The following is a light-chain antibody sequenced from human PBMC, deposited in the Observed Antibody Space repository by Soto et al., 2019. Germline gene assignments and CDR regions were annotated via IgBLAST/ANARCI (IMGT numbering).Light chain of an antibody. CDR2: EVS. J-gene: IGLJ1*01. CDR3: FSYTSSTAYV. V-gene: IGLV2-14*01. Sequence: QSALTQPSSLSGSPGQSITISCTGTISDVGGYKYVSWYQLHPGKAPKLMIYEVSNRPSGISNRFSASKSGDTASLTISGLQAEDEADYYCFSYTSSTAYVFGTGTKVTVL. CDR1: ISDVGGYKY.